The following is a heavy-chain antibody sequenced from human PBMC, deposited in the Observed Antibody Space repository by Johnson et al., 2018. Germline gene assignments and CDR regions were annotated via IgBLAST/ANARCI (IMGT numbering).Heavy chain of an antibody. V-gene: IGHV3-33*01. CDR1: GFTFSNFG. Sequence: QVQLVQSGGGVVQPGKSLRLSCAASGFTFSNFGMHWVRQVPGKGLEWVATIWSDGSNKYYADSVRGQFTISRDNSKNTLYLQRNSLRAEETAVYYCARDHEKRALRHAAEYFQHWGQGTLVIVSS. CDR3: ARDHEKRALRHAAEYFQH. J-gene: IGHJ1*01. CDR2: IWSDGSNK.